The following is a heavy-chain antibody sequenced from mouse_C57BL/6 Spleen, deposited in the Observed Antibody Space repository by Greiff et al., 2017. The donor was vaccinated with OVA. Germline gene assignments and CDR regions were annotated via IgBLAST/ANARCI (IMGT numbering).Heavy chain of an antibody. CDR1: GFTFSSYA. Sequence: EVKLMESGEGLVKPGGSLKLSCAASGFTFSSYAMSWVRQTPEKRLEWVAYISSGGDYIYYADTVKGRFTISRDNARNTLYLQMSSLKSEDTAMYYCTIYDGYYGFAYWGQGTLVTVSA. CDR2: ISSGGDYI. V-gene: IGHV5-9-1*02. D-gene: IGHD2-3*01. CDR3: TIYDGYYGFAY. J-gene: IGHJ3*01.